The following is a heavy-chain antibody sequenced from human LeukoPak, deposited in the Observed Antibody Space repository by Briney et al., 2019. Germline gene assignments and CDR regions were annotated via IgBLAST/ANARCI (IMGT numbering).Heavy chain of an antibody. CDR1: GFTFSRYS. CDR3: AASYSETQLFYFDY. V-gene: IGHV3-48*01. J-gene: IGHJ4*02. Sequence: AGSLTLSCAASGFTFSRYSMNWVRQAPGKGLEFVSYISASSETIYYADSAKGRFTISRDNAKNSVYLQLDSLRAEDTAAYYCAASYSETQLFYFDYWGQGNLVTVSS. D-gene: IGHD1-26*01. CDR2: ISASSETI.